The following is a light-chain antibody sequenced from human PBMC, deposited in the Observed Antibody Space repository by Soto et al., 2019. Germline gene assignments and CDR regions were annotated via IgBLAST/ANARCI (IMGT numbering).Light chain of an antibody. CDR1: QSISSY. Sequence: DIQMTQSPSSLSASVGDRVTITCRASQSISSYLNWYQQKPGKAPKLLIYAASSLQSGVPSRFSGSGSGTDFTLTISSLQPEDSATYYCQQSDSTPRTFGQGTKVVFK. J-gene: IGKJ1*01. CDR3: QQSDSTPRT. V-gene: IGKV1-39*01. CDR2: AAS.